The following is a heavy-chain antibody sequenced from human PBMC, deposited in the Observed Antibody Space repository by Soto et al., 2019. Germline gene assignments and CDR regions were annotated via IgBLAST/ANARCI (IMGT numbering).Heavy chain of an antibody. J-gene: IGHJ6*02. D-gene: IGHD6-13*01. CDR1: GYTFTSYY. CDR2: INPSGGST. CDR3: AVIAADGNYYYYGMDV. Sequence: ASVKVSCKASGYTFTSYYMHWVRQAPGQGLEWMGIINPSGGSTSYAQKFQGRVTMTRDTSTSTVYMELSSLRSEDTAVYYCAVIAADGNYYYYGMDVWGQGTTVTVSS. V-gene: IGHV1-46*01.